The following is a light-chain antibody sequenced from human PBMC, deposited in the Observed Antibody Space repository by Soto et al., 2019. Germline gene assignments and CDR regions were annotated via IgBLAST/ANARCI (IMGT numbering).Light chain of an antibody. V-gene: IGLV3-21*02. J-gene: IGLJ1*01. CDR1: NIGSKS. CDR2: EDY. CDR3: LVWDNSGDRYV. Sequence: SYELTQPPSVSVAPGQTARITCGGNNIGSKSVHWYQQKPGQAPVVVVYEDYDRPSGIPERFSGSNSGNTATLTITGVEAGDEADYYCLVWDNSGDRYVFGTGTKLTVL.